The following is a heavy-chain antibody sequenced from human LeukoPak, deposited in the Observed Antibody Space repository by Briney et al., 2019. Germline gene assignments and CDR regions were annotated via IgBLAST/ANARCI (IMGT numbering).Heavy chain of an antibody. J-gene: IGHJ4*02. CDR2: IRQDGSDK. CDR3: ATEETHDY. CDR1: GFTFSDYW. Sequence: TGGSLRLSCAASGFTFSDYWMSWVRQAPGKGLEWVADIRQDGSDKQYVDSIKGRFTISRDNAKNSLYLQMNSLRAEDTAVYYCATEETHDYWGQGTLVTVSS. V-gene: IGHV3-7*01.